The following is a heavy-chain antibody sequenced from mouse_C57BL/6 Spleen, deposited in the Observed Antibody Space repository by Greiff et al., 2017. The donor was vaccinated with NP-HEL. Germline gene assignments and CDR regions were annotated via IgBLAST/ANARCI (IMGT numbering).Heavy chain of an antibody. D-gene: IGHD2-4*01. Sequence: VQLQQSGPELVKPGASVKISCKASGYSFTGYYMNWVKQSPEKSLEWIGEINPSTGGTTYNQKFKAKATLTVDKSSSTAYMQLKSLTSEDSAVYYCARGVLYDYDGGYYFDYWGQGTTLTVSS. CDR2: INPSTGGT. CDR1: GYSFTGYY. CDR3: ARGVLYDYDGGYYFDY. J-gene: IGHJ2*01. V-gene: IGHV1-42*01.